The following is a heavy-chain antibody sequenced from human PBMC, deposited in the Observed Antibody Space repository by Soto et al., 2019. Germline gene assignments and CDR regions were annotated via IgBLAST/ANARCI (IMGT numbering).Heavy chain of an antibody. D-gene: IGHD2-2*01. V-gene: IGHV2-5*02. Sequence: QITLNESGPTLVKPTQTLTLTCTFSGFSLSTRDVGVGWIRQPPGEALEWLGVVYWDDSKTYSPSLESRLTITKDTSKNQVVLRMTKMDPEDTATYYCAHCRGGVASFWGQGTLVTVSS. J-gene: IGHJ4*02. CDR1: GFSLSTRDVG. CDR3: AHCRGGVASF. CDR2: VYWDDSK.